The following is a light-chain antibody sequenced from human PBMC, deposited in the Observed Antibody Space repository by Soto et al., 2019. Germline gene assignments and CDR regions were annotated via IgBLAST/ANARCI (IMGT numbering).Light chain of an antibody. Sequence: TQSPGTLSVSPGERAILSCRASQSVSSSYLAWYQQKPGQAPRVLIYGASSRATGIPDRFSGSGSGTDFTLTISRLEPEDFAVYYCQQYGSSPTLGQGTKVE. CDR3: QQYGSSPT. J-gene: IGKJ1*01. CDR2: GAS. V-gene: IGKV3-20*01. CDR1: QSVSSSY.